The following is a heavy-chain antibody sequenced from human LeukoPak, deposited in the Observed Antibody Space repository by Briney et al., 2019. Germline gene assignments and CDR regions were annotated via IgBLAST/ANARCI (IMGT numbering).Heavy chain of an antibody. V-gene: IGHV3-30-3*01. CDR3: ARPYSSSWYYLEY. CDR1: GFTFSSYA. CDR2: ISYDGSNK. J-gene: IGHJ4*02. D-gene: IGHD6-13*01. Sequence: GGSLRLSCAASGFTFSSYAMHWVRQAPGKGLEWVAVISYDGSNKYYADSVKGRFTISRDISKNTLYLQMISLKAEDTAVYYCARPYSSSWYYLEYWGQGTLVTVSS.